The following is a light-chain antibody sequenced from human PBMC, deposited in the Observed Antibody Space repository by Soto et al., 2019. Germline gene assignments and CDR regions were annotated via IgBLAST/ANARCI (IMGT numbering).Light chain of an antibody. CDR2: AAS. J-gene: IGKJ5*01. Sequence: DIQMTQSPSSLSVPVGDRVTITCRASQSISSYLNWYQQKPGKAPKLLIYAASSLQSGVPSRFSGSGSGTDFTLTISSLQPEDFATYYCQQSYSTPITFGQGTRLEIK. CDR3: QQSYSTPIT. CDR1: QSISSY. V-gene: IGKV1-39*01.